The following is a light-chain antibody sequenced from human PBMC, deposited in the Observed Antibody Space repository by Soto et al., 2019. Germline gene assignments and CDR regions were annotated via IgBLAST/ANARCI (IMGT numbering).Light chain of an antibody. CDR1: SSNIGAGYD. V-gene: IGLV1-40*01. Sequence: QSVLTQPPSVSGAPVQRVTISCTGSSSNIGAGYDVHWYQQLPGTAPKLLIYGNSNRPSGVPDRFSGSKSGTSASMAITGLQDEDEADYYCQSYDSSLSVVFGGGTKVTVL. CDR3: QSYDSSLSVV. J-gene: IGLJ2*01. CDR2: GNS.